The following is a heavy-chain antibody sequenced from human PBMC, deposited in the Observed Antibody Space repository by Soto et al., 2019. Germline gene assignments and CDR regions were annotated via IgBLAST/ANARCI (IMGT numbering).Heavy chain of an antibody. V-gene: IGHV3-9*01. J-gene: IGHJ4*02. D-gene: IGHD2-2*01. CDR1: GFTFDDYA. CDR2: ISWNSGSI. Sequence: EVQLVESGGGLVQPGRSLRLSCAASGFTFDDYAMHWVRQAPGKGLEWVSGISWNSGSIGYADSVKGRFTISRDNAKNSLYLQMNSLRAEDTALYYCAKDSLPGVVVPAASFAYWGQGTLVTVSS. CDR3: AKDSLPGVVVPAASFAY.